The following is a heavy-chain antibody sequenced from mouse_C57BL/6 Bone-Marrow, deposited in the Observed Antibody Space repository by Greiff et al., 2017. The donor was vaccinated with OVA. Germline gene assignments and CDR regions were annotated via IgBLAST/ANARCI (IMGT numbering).Heavy chain of an antibody. CDR2: ISSGSSTI. J-gene: IGHJ3*01. V-gene: IGHV5-17*01. Sequence: EVHLVESGGGLVKPGGSLKLSCAASGFTFSDYGMHWVRQAPEKGLEWVAYISSGSSTIYYADTVKGRFTISRDNAKNTLFLQMTSLRSEDTAMYYCAREIYYDYDGPWFAYWGQGTLVTVSA. CDR1: GFTFSDYG. D-gene: IGHD2-4*01. CDR3: AREIYYDYDGPWFAY.